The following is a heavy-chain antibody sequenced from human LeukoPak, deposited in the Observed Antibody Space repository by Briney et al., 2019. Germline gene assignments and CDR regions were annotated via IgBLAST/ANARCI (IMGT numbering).Heavy chain of an antibody. V-gene: IGHV3-15*01. D-gene: IGHD1-26*01. CDR3: ARGTIVGGVFDY. Sequence: GGSLRLSCAASGFTFSNAWMSWVRQAPGKGLEWVGRIKSKTDGGTTDYAAPVKGRFTISRDDSKNSLYLEMNSLKTEDTAVYYCARGTIVGGVFDYWGQGTLVTVSS. J-gene: IGHJ4*02. CDR1: GFTFSNAW. CDR2: IKSKTDGGTT.